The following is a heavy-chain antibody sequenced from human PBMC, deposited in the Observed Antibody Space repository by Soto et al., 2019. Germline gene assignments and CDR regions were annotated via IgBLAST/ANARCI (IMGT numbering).Heavy chain of an antibody. CDR1: GGSISSGDYY. CDR2: IYYSGST. CDR3: ARVLGNYDFWSGPIDY. D-gene: IGHD3-3*01. V-gene: IGHV4-30-4*01. Sequence: PSETLSLTCTVSGGSISSGDYYWSWIRQPPGKGLEWIGYIYYSGSTYYNPSLKSRVTISVDTSKNQFSPKLSSVTAADTAVYYCARVLGNYDFWSGPIDYWGQGTLVTVSS. J-gene: IGHJ4*02.